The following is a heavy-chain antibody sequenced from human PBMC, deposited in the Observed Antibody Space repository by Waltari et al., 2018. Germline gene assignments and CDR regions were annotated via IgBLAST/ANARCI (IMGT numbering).Heavy chain of an antibody. J-gene: IGHJ4*02. CDR2: ISWNSGSI. Sequence: EVQLVESGGGLVQPGRSLRLSCAASGFTFDDYAMPWVRHDPGKGLEWVSGISWNSGSIGYADSVKGRFTISRDNAKNSLYLQMNSLRAEDTALYYCATAPTTYYYDSSGYQLGYWGQGTLVTVSS. D-gene: IGHD3-22*01. CDR3: ATAPTTYYYDSSGYQLGY. CDR1: GFTFDDYA. V-gene: IGHV3-9*01.